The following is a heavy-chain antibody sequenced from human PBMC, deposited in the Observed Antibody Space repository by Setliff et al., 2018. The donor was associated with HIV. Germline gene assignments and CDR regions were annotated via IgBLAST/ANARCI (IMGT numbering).Heavy chain of an antibody. Sequence: GESLKISCSVSGFTFGDYAMSWFRQAPGKGLEWVGRIKSKSVGGKIDYAAPVKGRISISRDDSENTVYLQINSLKTEDTAVYYCTTDLNYNISNKENYFASWRQGTLVSVSS. CDR2: IKSKSVGGKI. J-gene: IGHJ4*02. CDR1: GFTFGDYA. V-gene: IGHV3-15*01. D-gene: IGHD3-22*01. CDR3: TTDLNYNISNKENYFAS.